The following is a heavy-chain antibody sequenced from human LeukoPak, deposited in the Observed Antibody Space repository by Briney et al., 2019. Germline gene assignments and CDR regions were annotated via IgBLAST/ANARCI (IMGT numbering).Heavy chain of an antibody. CDR3: ARPRGPAAGKGNWFDP. CDR1: GYSISSGYY. D-gene: IGHD6-13*01. CDR2: IYHSGST. V-gene: IGHV4-38-2*02. J-gene: IGHJ5*02. Sequence: PSETLSLTCTVSGYSISSGYYWGWIRQPPGKGLEWIGSIYHSGSTYYNPSLKSRVTISVDTSKNQFSLKLSSVTAADTAVYYCARPRGPAAGKGNWFDPWGQGTLVTVSS.